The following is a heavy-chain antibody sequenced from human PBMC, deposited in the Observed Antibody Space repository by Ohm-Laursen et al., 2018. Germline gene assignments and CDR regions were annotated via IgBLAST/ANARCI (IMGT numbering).Heavy chain of an antibody. CDR1: GHTLTELS. J-gene: IGHJ4*02. CDR2: SDPEDDET. V-gene: IGHV1-24*01. CDR3: ATGAHWSGCPY. Sequence: ASVKVSCKVSGHTLTELSIHWVRQSPGKGLEWMGGSDPEDDETIYAQKFQGRVSMTEDTSTETAYMELSGLKSEDTAVYYCATGAHWSGCPYWGQGTLVTVSS. D-gene: IGHD3-3*01.